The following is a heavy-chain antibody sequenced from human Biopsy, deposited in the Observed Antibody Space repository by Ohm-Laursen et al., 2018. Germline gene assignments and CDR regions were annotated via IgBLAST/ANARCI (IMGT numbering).Heavy chain of an antibody. D-gene: IGHD1-1*01. CDR2: FAPENGKT. J-gene: IGHJ4*02. V-gene: IGHV1-24*01. CDR1: GYAVTEFS. Sequence: ASVKVSCKVSGYAVTEFSMHWVRQAPGIGLEWMGGFAPENGKTIYAQKFQGRVTMTEDTSTDTAYMELSSLRSEDTAVYYCAADINVWNVNYWGQGTQVTVSS. CDR3: AADINVWNVNY.